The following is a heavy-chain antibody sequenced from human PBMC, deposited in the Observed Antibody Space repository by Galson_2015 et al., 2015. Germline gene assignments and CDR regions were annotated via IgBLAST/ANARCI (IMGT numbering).Heavy chain of an antibody. CDR3: AKDMGYSYGYNGMDV. CDR1: GFTFDDYA. CDR2: ISWNSGSI. Sequence: SLRLSCAASGFTFDDYAMHWVRQAPGKGLEWVSGISWNSGSIGYADSVKGRFTISRDNAKNSLYLQMNSLRAEDTALYYCAKDMGYSYGYNGMDVWGQGTTVTVSS. J-gene: IGHJ6*02. V-gene: IGHV3-9*01. D-gene: IGHD5-18*01.